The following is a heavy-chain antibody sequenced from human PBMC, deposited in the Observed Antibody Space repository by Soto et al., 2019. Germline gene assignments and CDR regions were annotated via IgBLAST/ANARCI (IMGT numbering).Heavy chain of an antibody. CDR3: ARPDTVRGVSY. Sequence: EVQLVESGGGLVQPGGSLRLSCVVSGFTVSNNYMSWVRQAPGKGLEWVSVIYSGGSTSYINSVKGRFTISRDNSKNTVYLQMHSLRAEDTAVYYCARPDTVRGVSYWGQGTLVTVSS. V-gene: IGHV3-66*01. J-gene: IGHJ4*02. D-gene: IGHD3-10*01. CDR2: IYSGGST. CDR1: GFTVSNNY.